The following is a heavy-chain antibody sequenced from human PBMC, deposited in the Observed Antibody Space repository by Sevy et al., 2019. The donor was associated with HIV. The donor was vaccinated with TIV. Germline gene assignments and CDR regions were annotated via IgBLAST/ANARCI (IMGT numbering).Heavy chain of an antibody. D-gene: IGHD2-21*02. V-gene: IGHV3-23*01. CDR2: SSGSGGST. J-gene: IGHJ6*03. Sequence: GGSLRLSCAASGFTFSSYAMSWVRQAPGKGLEWVSASSGSGGSTYYADSVKGRFTISRDNSKNTLYLQMNSLRAEDTAVYYCAKMVVTAFYYYYYLDVWGKGTTVTVSS. CDR3: AKMVVTAFYYYYYLDV. CDR1: GFTFSSYA.